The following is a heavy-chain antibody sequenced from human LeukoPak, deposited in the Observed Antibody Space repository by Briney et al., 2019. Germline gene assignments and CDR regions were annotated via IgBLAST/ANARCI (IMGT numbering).Heavy chain of an antibody. D-gene: IGHD2-15*01. Sequence: SETLSLTRTVSGGSISSSSYSWGWIRQPPGKGLEWIGSIYYSGSTYYNPSLKSRVTIDTSKNQFSLKLTSVTAADTAVYFCARQNIVVVLAANFDYWGQGTLVTVSS. V-gene: IGHV4-39*01. CDR1: GGSISSSSYS. J-gene: IGHJ4*02. CDR2: IYYSGST. CDR3: ARQNIVVVLAANFDY.